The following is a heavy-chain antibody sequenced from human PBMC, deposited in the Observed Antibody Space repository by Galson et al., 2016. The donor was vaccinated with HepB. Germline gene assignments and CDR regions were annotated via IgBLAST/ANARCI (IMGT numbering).Heavy chain of an antibody. CDR1: SGSISTYY. V-gene: IGHV4-59*01. CDR3: ARGLTSIDAFDI. J-gene: IGHJ3*02. Sequence: ETLSLTCTVSSGSISTYYWSWIRQPPGKGLEWIGFIYYSGGTNYNPSLKSRVTISVDTSKNQFSLMLTSVTAADTAVYYCARGLTSIDAFDIWGQGTMVTVSS. CDR2: IYYSGGT. D-gene: IGHD2-21*02.